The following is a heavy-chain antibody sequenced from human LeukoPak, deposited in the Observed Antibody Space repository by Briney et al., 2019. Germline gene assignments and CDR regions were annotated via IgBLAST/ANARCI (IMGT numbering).Heavy chain of an antibody. CDR1: GFTFSSYS. CDR3: ARDELYGADFDY. J-gene: IGHJ4*02. V-gene: IGHV3-21*01. CDR2: ISSSSSYI. Sequence: PGGSLRLSCAASGFTFSSYSMNWVRQAPGKGLEWVSSISSSSSYIYYADSVKGRFTISRDNAKNSLYLQMNSLRAEDTAVYYCARDELYGADFDYWGQGTLVTVSS. D-gene: IGHD4-17*01.